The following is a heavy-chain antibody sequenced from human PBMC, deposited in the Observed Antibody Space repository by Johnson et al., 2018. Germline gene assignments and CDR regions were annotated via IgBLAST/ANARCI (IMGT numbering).Heavy chain of an antibody. CDR3: TRGDPRVSGGNWYFDL. V-gene: IGHV1-3*01. CDR1: GDTFTNYA. CDR2: INARNGNT. D-gene: IGHD2-15*01. Sequence: VQLLESGAEVRKPGASVKLSCKDSGDTFTNYAIHWVRQAPGQRLEWMGWINARNGNTKYSQRFPGRVSITRDTSASTAYMELSSLRFEDTAIYYCTRGDPRVSGGNWYFDLWGRGTLVTVSS. J-gene: IGHJ2*01.